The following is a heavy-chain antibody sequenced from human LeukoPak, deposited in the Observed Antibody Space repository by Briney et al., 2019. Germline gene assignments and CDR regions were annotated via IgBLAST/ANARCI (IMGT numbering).Heavy chain of an antibody. CDR1: GYTFTSYG. CDR2: ISAYNGNT. D-gene: IGHD2-8*01. Sequence: ASVKVSCKASGYTFTSYGISWVRQAPGQGLEWMGWISAYNGNTNYAQKLQGRVTMTTDTSTSTAYMKLRSLRSDDTAVYYCARGNSLLMVSYFDYWGQGTLVTVSS. V-gene: IGHV1-18*04. CDR3: ARGNSLLMVSYFDY. J-gene: IGHJ4*02.